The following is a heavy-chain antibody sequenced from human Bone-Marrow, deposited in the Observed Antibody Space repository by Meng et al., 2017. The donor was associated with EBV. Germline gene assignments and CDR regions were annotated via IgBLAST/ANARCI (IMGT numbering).Heavy chain of an antibody. CDR3: ARDRTSNRFDY. CDR1: GFTLRSYS. J-gene: IGHJ4*02. D-gene: IGHD2-8*01. Sequence: QLEELGGGLVKPGHSLEFSFAASGFTLRSYSMNWVRLAPGKGLEWVSSISSNSIDIYYADLVKGRFTISRDNAKNSLFLQMNSLRAEDTAVYYCARDRTSNRFDYWGQGTLVTVSS. V-gene: IGHV3-21*01. CDR2: ISSNSIDI.